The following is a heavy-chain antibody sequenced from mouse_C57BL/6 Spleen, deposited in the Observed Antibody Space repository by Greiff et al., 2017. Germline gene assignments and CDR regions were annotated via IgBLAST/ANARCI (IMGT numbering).Heavy chain of an antibody. CDR1: GFNIKDDY. Sequence: VQLQQSGAELVRPGASVKLSCTASGFNIKDDYMHWVKQRPEQGLEWIGWIDPENGDTEYASKFQGKATITEDTSSNTAYLQLSSLTSEDTAVYYCTTHGYYGDYWGQGPTRTVSA. CDR3: TTHGYYGDY. V-gene: IGHV14-4*01. CDR2: IDPENGDT. J-gene: IGHJ2*01. D-gene: IGHD2-3*01.